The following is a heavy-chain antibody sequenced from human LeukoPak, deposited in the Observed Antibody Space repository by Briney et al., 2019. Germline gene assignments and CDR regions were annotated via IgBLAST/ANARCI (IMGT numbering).Heavy chain of an antibody. CDR2: IYHSGST. CDR3: ARAVRGVIFPGVMDV. D-gene: IGHD3-10*01. Sequence: SETLSLTCAVSGYSISSGYYWGWIRQPPGKGLEWIGSIYHSGSTYYNPSLKSRVTISVDTSKNQFSLKLSSVTAADTAVYYCARAVRGVIFPGVMDVWGQGTTVTVSS. CDR1: GYSISSGYY. V-gene: IGHV4-38-2*01. J-gene: IGHJ6*02.